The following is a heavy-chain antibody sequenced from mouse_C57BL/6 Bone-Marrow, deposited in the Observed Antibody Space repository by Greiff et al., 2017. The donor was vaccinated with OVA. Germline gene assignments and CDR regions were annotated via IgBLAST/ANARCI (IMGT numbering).Heavy chain of an antibody. J-gene: IGHJ3*01. CDR2: IDPSDSYT. Sequence: QVQLQQPGAELVRPGTSVKLSCKASGYTFTSYWMHWVKQRPGQGLEWIGVIDPSDSYTNYNQKFKGKATLTVDTSSSTAYMQLSSLTSEDSAVYDGARRYDGYYVLSFAYWGQGTLVTVSA. D-gene: IGHD2-3*01. CDR1: GYTFTSYW. V-gene: IGHV1-59*01. CDR3: ARRYDGYYVLSFAY.